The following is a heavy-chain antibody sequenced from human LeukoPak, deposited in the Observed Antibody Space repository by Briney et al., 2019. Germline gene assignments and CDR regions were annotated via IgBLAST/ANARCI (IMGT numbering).Heavy chain of an antibody. CDR1: GFTFSQYV. CDR2: MSYDGSDR. CDR3: ARDRARALDY. D-gene: IGHD3-10*01. J-gene: IGHJ4*02. V-gene: IGHV3-30*01. Sequence: GGSLRLSCAASGFTFSQYVIHWVRQAPGKGLEWVAGMSYDGSDRSSADSVMGRITISRDNSKNTLYLQMNGLRTEDTAVYYCARDRARALDYWGQGTLVTVSS.